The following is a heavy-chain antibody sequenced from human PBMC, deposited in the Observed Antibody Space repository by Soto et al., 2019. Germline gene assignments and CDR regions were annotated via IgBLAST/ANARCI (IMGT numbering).Heavy chain of an antibody. Sequence: QVQLQESGPGLVKPSQTLSLTCTVSGGSISSGGYYWSWIRQHPGKGLEWIGYIYYSGSTYYNPSLKSRVTIYVDTSKTQFSLKLSSVTAAGTAVYYCARVRGGGYCSGGSCYGGGWFDPWGQGTLVTVSS. CDR1: GGSISSGGYY. J-gene: IGHJ5*02. CDR3: ARVRGGGYCSGGSCYGGGWFDP. V-gene: IGHV4-31*03. CDR2: IYYSGST. D-gene: IGHD2-15*01.